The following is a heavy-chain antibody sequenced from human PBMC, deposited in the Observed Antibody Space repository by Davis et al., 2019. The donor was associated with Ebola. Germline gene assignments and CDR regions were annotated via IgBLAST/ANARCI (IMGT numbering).Heavy chain of an antibody. CDR3: TRDFSGSYTWFDP. CDR1: GFRFTGYY. V-gene: IGHV1-2*02. CDR2: INPNSGGT. D-gene: IGHD3-3*01. Sequence: ASVKVSCKVSGFRFTGYYMHWVRLAPGQGLEWMGWINPNSGGTKIAQKFQGRVTLTRDTSISTAYMEMSSLRSDDTAVYCCTRDFSGSYTWFDPWGQGTLVTVAS. J-gene: IGHJ5*02.